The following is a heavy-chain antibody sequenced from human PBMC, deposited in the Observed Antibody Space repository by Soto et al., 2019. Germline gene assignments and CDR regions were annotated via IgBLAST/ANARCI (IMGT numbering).Heavy chain of an antibody. D-gene: IGHD2-2*01. Sequence: PGGSLRLSFAAAEFTFSSYAMSWVRQAPGKGLEWISSISGRGSDIYYADSVKGRFTISRDNSKNTLYLHMNSLRAEDTAVYFCAKDVHFYCSTTSCFPPGVGRPVENEESHWGQGTQVTVSS. CDR3: AKDVHFYCSTTSCFPPGVGRPVENEESH. CDR2: ISGRGSDI. CDR1: EFTFSSYA. V-gene: IGHV3-23*01. J-gene: IGHJ4*02.